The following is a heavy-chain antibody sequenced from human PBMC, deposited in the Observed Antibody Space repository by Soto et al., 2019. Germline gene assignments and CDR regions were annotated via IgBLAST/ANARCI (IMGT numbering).Heavy chain of an antibody. CDR3: ARRGYGSRWPNVYMDV. V-gene: IGHV3-64*01. Sequence: ESGGGLVKPGGSLSLSCAASGFTFSNYEMHWVRQAPGKGLEYVSGISNNGAHTDYAKSVKGRFTISRDNSENTLYLQMGSLRAEDMALYYCARRGYGSRWPNVYMDVWGKGTTVTVSS. D-gene: IGHD6-13*01. J-gene: IGHJ6*03. CDR2: ISNNGAHT. CDR1: GFTFSNYE.